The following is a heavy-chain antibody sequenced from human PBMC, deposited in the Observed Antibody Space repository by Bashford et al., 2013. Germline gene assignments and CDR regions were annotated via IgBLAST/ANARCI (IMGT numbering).Heavy chain of an antibody. J-gene: IGHJ6*02. V-gene: IGHV4-61*08. Sequence: SETLSLTCAVSGGSISSGGYYWSWIRQPPGKGLEWIGEVWHTGSTNYNPSLKSRVTISVDTSKNQFSLKLSSVTAADTAVYYCARDFRTEVVRGVTLEQGYYGMDVWGQGTTVTVSS. CDR3: ARDFRTEVVRGVTLEQGYYGMDV. D-gene: IGHD3-10*01. CDR2: VWHTGST. CDR1: GGSISSGGYY.